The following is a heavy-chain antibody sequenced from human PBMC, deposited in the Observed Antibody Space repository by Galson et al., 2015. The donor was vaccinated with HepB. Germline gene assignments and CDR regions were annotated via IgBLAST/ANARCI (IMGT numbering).Heavy chain of an antibody. CDR2: IIPIFGIA. V-gene: IGHV1-69*13. J-gene: IGHJ4*02. CDR1: GGTFSSYA. D-gene: IGHD2-15*01. CDR3: ARDSTPYDSDCSGGSCYLSFPFFDY. Sequence: SVKVSCKASGGTFSSYAISWVRQAPGQGLEWMGGIIPIFGIANYAQKFQGRVTITADESTSTAYMELSSLRSEDTAVYYCARDSTPYDSDCSGGSCYLSFPFFDYWGQGTLVTVAS.